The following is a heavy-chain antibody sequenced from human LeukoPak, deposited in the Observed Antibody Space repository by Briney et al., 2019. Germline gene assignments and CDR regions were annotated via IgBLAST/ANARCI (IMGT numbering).Heavy chain of an antibody. CDR1: GGSISSYY. J-gene: IGHJ5*02. Sequence: SETLSLTCTVSGGSISSYYWSWIRQPPGKGLEWIGYIYYSGSTNYNPSLKSRVTISVDTSKNQFSLKLSSVTAADTAVYYCARRARDNWFDPWGQGTLVTVSS. CDR3: ARRARDNWFDP. CDR2: IYYSGST. V-gene: IGHV4-59*01.